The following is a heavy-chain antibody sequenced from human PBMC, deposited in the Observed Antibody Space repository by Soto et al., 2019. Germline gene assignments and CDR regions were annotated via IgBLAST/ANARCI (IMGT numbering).Heavy chain of an antibody. Sequence: QVQLVESGGGVVQPGRSLRLSCAASGFTFSSYGMHWVRQAPGTGLEWVAVISYDGSNKYYADSVKGRFTISRDNSKNTLYLQMNSLRAEDTAVYYCAKDADPSGSYYFDYWGQGTLVTVSS. CDR1: GFTFSSYG. J-gene: IGHJ4*02. CDR3: AKDADPSGSYYFDY. CDR2: ISYDGSNK. D-gene: IGHD1-26*01. V-gene: IGHV3-30*18.